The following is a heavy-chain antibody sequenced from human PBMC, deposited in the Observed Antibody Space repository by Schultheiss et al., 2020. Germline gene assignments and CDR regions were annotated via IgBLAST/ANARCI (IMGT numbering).Heavy chain of an antibody. CDR1: GGSFSGYY. CDR2: IYYSGST. V-gene: IGHV4-34*01. Sequence: SETLSLTFAVYGGSFSGYYWSWIRQPPGKGLEWIGYIYYSGSTNYNPSLKSRVTISVDTSKNQFSLKLSSVTAADTAVYYCARDLPLHLGYYYGMDVWGQGTTVTVAS. CDR3: ARDLPLHLGYYYGMDV. J-gene: IGHJ6*02.